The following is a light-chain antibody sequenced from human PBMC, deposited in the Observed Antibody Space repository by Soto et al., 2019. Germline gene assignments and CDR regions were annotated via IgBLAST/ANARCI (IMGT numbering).Light chain of an antibody. J-gene: IGKJ1*01. V-gene: IGKV3-20*01. Sequence: EIVLTQSPGTLSLSPGERATLSCRASESVRSSYLAWYQQTPGQTPRLLIYAASSRATGIPDGFSGSGSGTDFSLTISRLEAEDFAVYYCQQYGSSPRTFGQGTKVDIK. CDR2: AAS. CDR1: ESVRSSY. CDR3: QQYGSSPRT.